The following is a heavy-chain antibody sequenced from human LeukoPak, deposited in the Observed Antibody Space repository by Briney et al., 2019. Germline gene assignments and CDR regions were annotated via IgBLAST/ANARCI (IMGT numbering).Heavy chain of an antibody. J-gene: IGHJ4*02. V-gene: IGHV6-1*01. CDR1: GDSVSSNSAA. CDR2: TYYRSKWYN. CDR3: ARDYYGSGSYYNTILDY. D-gene: IGHD3-10*01. Sequence: SQTPSLTCAISGDSVSSNSAAWNWIRQSPSRGLEWLGRTYYRSKWYNDYAVSVKSRITINPDTSKNQFSLQLNSVTPEDTAVYYCARDYYGSGSYYNTILDYWGQGTLVTVSS.